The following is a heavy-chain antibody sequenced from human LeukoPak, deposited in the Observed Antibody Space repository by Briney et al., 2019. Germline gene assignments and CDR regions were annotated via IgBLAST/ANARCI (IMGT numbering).Heavy chain of an antibody. D-gene: IGHD3-3*01. J-gene: IGHJ4*02. CDR1: GGSISSYY. CDR3: ARVWSGYQRSIDY. V-gene: IGHV4-59*01. CDR2: IYYSGST. Sequence: SETLSLTCTVSGGSISSYYWSWIRQPPGKGLEWIRYIYYSGSTNYNPSLKSRVTISVDTSKNQFSLKLSSVTAADTAVYYCARVWSGYQRSIDYWGQGTLVTVSS.